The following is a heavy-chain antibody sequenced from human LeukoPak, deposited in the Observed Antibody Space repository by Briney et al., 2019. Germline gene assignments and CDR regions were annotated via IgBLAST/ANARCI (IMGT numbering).Heavy chain of an antibody. V-gene: IGHV3-30*18. Sequence: PGGSLRLSCAASGFTFSSYGMHWVRQAPGKGLEWVAVISYDRSNKYYADSVKGRFTISRDNSKNTLYLQMNSLRAEDTAVYYCAKDDPITIFGVVILGYGMDVWGQGTTVTVSS. CDR1: GFTFSSYG. CDR3: AKDDPITIFGVVILGYGMDV. D-gene: IGHD3-3*01. J-gene: IGHJ6*02. CDR2: ISYDRSNK.